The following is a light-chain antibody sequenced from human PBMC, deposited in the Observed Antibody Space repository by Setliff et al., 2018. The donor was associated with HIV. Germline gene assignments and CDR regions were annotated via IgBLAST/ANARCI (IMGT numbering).Light chain of an antibody. CDR2: DVS. J-gene: IGLJ1*01. CDR1: SSDVGRYNY. V-gene: IGLV2-14*03. Sequence: QSVLTQPASVSGSPGQSITISCTGTSSDVGRYNYASWYQQHPGKTPKLIIYDVSKWPSGVSNRFSASKSGNTASLTISGLQAEDEADYYCCSYTSISTYVFGTGTKVTVL. CDR3: CSYTSISTYV.